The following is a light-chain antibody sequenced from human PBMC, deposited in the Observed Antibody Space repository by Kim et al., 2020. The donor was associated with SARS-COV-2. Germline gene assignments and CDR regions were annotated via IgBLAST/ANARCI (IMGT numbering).Light chain of an antibody. J-gene: IGKJ2*01. Sequence: DIQMTQSPSSLSASVGDRVTITCRASQSISSYLNWYQQKPGKAPKLLIYAASSLQSGVPSRFSGSGSGTDFTLTISSLQPEDFATYYCQQGYSTPMYTCGQGTELEI. CDR3: QQGYSTPMYT. CDR2: AAS. CDR1: QSISSY. V-gene: IGKV1-39*01.